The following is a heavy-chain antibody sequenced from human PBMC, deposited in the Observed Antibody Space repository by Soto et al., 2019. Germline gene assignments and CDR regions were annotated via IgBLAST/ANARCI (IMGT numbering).Heavy chain of an antibody. CDR2: ISGSGGST. V-gene: IGHV3-23*01. Sequence: GGSLRLSCAASGFTFSSYAMSWVRQAPGKGLEWVSAISGSGGSTYYADSVKGRFTISRDNSKNTLYLQMNSLRAEDTAVYYCAKGDYGWGSYRYTVDYWGQGTLVTVSS. CDR3: AKGDYGWGSYRYTVDY. J-gene: IGHJ4*02. CDR1: GFTFSSYA. D-gene: IGHD3-16*02.